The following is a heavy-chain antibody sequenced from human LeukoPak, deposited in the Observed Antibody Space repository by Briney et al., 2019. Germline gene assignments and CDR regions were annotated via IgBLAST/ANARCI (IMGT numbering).Heavy chain of an antibody. CDR2: INHSGST. V-gene: IGHV4-34*01. Sequence: PSETLSLTCAVYGGSFSGYYWSWLRQPPGKGLDWIGEINHSGSTNYNPSLKSRVTLTVDTSKNQFSLKLSSVTAADTAVYYCARDRYCSGGSCPPGQYYFDYWGQGTLVTVSS. D-gene: IGHD2-15*01. CDR3: ARDRYCSGGSCPPGQYYFDY. CDR1: GGSFSGYY. J-gene: IGHJ4*02.